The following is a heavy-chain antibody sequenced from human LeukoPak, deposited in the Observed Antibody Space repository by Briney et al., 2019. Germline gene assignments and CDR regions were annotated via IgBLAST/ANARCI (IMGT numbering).Heavy chain of an antibody. CDR2: IIPIFGIA. Sequence: SVKVSCKASGGIFSSYAISWVRQAPGQGLEWMGGIIPIFGIANYAQKFQDSVTITADKTTGTAYMELSSLRSEDTAVYYCARDLNQYYDSSGLWVRDTEDAFDIWGQGTMVTVSS. CDR1: GGIFSSYA. V-gene: IGHV1-69*10. D-gene: IGHD3-22*01. J-gene: IGHJ3*02. CDR3: ARDLNQYYDSSGLWVRDTEDAFDI.